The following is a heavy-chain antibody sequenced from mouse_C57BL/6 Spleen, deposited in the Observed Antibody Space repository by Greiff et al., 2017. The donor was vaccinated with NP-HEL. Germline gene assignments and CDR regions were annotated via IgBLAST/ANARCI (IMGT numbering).Heavy chain of an antibody. CDR2: ISSGGEYI. V-gene: IGHV5-9-1*02. D-gene: IGHD1-1*01. CDR1: GFTFSSYA. J-gene: IGHJ2*01. Sequence: EVMLVESGEGLVKPGGSLKLSCAASGFTFSSYAMSWVRQTPEKRLAWVAYISSGGEYIYYADTVKGRFTISRDNARNTLYLQMSSLKSEDTAMYYCTREGVLELDYWGQGTTLTVSS. CDR3: TREGVLELDY.